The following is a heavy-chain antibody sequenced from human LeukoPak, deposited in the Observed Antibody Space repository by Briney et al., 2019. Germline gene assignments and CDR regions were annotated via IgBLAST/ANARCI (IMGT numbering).Heavy chain of an antibody. Sequence: GGSLRLSCAASGFTFSTYAMSWVRQAPGKRLEWVSVISESGGSTYYADSVKGRFTISRDNSKNTLYLQMSSLRVEDTAVYYCAKLLSGSYYFYYALDVWGQGTTVTVSS. J-gene: IGHJ6*02. CDR2: ISESGGST. CDR1: GFTFSTYA. D-gene: IGHD1-26*01. CDR3: AKLLSGSYYFYYALDV. V-gene: IGHV3-23*01.